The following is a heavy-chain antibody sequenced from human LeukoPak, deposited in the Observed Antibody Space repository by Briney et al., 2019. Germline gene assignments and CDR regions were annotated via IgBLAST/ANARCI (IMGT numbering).Heavy chain of an antibody. D-gene: IGHD3-10*01. CDR1: GGSIRSSSYY. CDR3: ARRGVRGVYYFMDV. V-gene: IGHV4-39*01. CDR2: IYYSGST. Sequence: PSETLSLTCTVSGGSIRSSSYYWGWIGQPPGKGLEWIGSIYYSGSTYYNPSLKSRVTISVDTSKNQFSLKLTSVTAADTAVYYCARRGVRGVYYFMDVWGKGTTVTISS. J-gene: IGHJ6*03.